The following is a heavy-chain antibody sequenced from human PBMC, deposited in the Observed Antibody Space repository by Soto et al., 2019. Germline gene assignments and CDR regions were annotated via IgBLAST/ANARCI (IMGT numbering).Heavy chain of an antibody. CDR2: IYYSGST. D-gene: IGHD3-10*01. V-gene: IGHV4-59*08. CDR3: ARHRISMVRGVISGPSFDY. J-gene: IGHJ4*02. CDR1: GGSISSYY. Sequence: SETLSLTCTVSGGSISSYYWSWIRQPPGKGLEWIGYIYYSGSTNYNPSIKSRVTISVDTSKNQFSLKLSSVTAADTAVYYCARHRISMVRGVISGPSFDYWGQGTLVTVSS.